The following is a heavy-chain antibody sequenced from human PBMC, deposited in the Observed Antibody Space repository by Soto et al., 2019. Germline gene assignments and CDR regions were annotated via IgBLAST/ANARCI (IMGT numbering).Heavy chain of an antibody. J-gene: IGHJ4*02. Sequence: QVQLQESGPGLVKPSQTLSLTCTVSGGSISSGGYYWSWIRQHPGKGLEWIGYIYYSGSTYYNPSLKSRVTISVDTSKNQFSLKLSYVTAADTAVYYCARSSPSKGQWLVRGYYFDYWGQGTLVTVSS. D-gene: IGHD6-19*01. V-gene: IGHV4-31*03. CDR1: GGSISSGGYY. CDR2: IYYSGST. CDR3: ARSSPSKGQWLVRGYYFDY.